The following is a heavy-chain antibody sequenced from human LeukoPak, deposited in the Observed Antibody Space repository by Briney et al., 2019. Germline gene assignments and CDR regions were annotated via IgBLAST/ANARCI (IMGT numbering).Heavy chain of an antibody. V-gene: IGHV3-74*01. Sequence: GGSLRLSCAASGFTFKNYWMHWVRQAPGKGLVWVSRINTDESSITCADSVKGRFTISRDNAKNTLYLQMNSLRVEDTAVYYCARDHTYGLDYWGQGALVTVSS. CDR3: ARDHTYGLDY. CDR2: INTDESSI. J-gene: IGHJ4*02. D-gene: IGHD5-18*01. CDR1: GFTFKNYW.